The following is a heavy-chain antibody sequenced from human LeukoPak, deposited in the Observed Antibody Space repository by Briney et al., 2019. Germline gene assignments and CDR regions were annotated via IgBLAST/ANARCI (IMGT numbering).Heavy chain of an antibody. D-gene: IGHD3-10*01. V-gene: IGHV4-30-2*01. J-gene: IGHJ3*02. CDR1: GGSISSGGYY. Sequence: SETLSLTCTVSGGSISSGGYYWGWIRQPPGKGLEWIGYIYHSGSTYYNPSLKSRVTISVDRSKNQFSLKLSSVTAADTAMYYCVRYSYGSGSFHAFDIWGQGTMVTVSP. CDR3: VRYSYGSGSFHAFDI. CDR2: IYHSGST.